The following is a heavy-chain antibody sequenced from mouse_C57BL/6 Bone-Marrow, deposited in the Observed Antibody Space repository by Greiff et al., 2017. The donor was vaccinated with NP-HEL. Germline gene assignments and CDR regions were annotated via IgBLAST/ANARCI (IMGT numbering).Heavy chain of an antibody. J-gene: IGHJ1*03. Sequence: QVQLQQPGAELVKPGASVKMSCKASGYTFTSYWITWVKQRPGQGLEWIGDIYPGSGSTNYNEKFKSKATLTVDTSSSTAYMQLSSLTSEDSAVYYCARRGVLRFYWYFDVWGTGTTVTVSS. CDR1: GYTFTSYW. CDR3: ARRGVLRFYWYFDV. V-gene: IGHV1-55*01. D-gene: IGHD1-1*01. CDR2: IYPGSGST.